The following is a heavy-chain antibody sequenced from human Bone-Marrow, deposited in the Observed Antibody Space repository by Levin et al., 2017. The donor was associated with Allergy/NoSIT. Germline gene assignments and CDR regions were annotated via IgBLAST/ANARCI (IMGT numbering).Heavy chain of an antibody. J-gene: IGHJ4*02. CDR3: ARLLGDYSIFSYFDY. CDR1: GGSISSSSYY. CDR2: IYYSGST. D-gene: IGHD4-17*01. Sequence: NTSETLSLTCTVSGGSISSSSYYWGWIRQPPGKGLEWIGSIYYSGSTYYNPSLKSRVTISVDTSKNQFSLKLSSVTAADTAVYYCARLLGDYSIFSYFDYWGQGTLVTVSS. V-gene: IGHV4-39*07.